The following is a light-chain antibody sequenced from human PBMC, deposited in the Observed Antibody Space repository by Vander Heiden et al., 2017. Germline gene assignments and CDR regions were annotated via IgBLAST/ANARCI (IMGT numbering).Light chain of an antibody. CDR2: GAS. CDR3: QQYNNGPWT. CDR1: QSVSSN. J-gene: IGKJ1*01. V-gene: IGKV3-15*01. Sequence: EIEVTQSPATLSVSPGERATLSCRASQSVSSNLAWYQQKPGQAPRLLIYGASTRATGIPARFRGSGSGTEFTLTISSLQSEDCAVYYCQQYNNGPWTFGQGTKVEIK.